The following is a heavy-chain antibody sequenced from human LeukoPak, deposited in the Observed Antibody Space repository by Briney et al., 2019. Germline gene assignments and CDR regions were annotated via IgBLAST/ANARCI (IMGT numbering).Heavy chain of an antibody. CDR3: ARGRAPPMVYSSSSGPAGRYYYYMDV. CDR2: INHSGST. V-gene: IGHV4-34*01. CDR1: GGSFSGYY. J-gene: IGHJ6*03. Sequence: SETLSLTCAVYGGSFSGYYWSWIRQPPGKGLEWIGEINHSGSTNYNPSLKSRVTISVDTSKNQFSLKLSSVTAADTAVYYCARGRAPPMVYSSSSGPAGRYYYYMDVWGKGTTVTVSS. D-gene: IGHD6-6*01.